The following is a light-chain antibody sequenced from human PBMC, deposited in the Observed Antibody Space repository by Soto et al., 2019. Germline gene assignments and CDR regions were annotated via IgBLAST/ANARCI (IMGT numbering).Light chain of an antibody. J-gene: IGKJ1*01. V-gene: IGKV1-39*01. Sequence: DIQMTQSPSSLSASVGDRVTITCRASQNIRSYLNWYKQKPGKAPQLLIYATSILQTGVPSRFSASGSGTDFSLVISDLQPEDSATYYCQQGYSSRWTSGRGTKVEI. CDR2: ATS. CDR3: QQGYSSRWT. CDR1: QNIRSY.